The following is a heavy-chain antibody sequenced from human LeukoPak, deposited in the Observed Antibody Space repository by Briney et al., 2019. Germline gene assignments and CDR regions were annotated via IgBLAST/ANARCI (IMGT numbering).Heavy chain of an antibody. J-gene: IGHJ3*02. CDR2: INPNSGGT. Sequence: GASVKVSCKASGYTFTGYYMHWVRQAPGQGLEWMGWINPNSGGTNYAQKFQGRGTMTRDTSISTAYMELSRLRSDDTAVYYCARDAGWLSTDAFDIWGQGTMVTVSS. CDR3: ARDAGWLSTDAFDI. D-gene: IGHD3-22*01. V-gene: IGHV1-2*02. CDR1: GYTFTGYY.